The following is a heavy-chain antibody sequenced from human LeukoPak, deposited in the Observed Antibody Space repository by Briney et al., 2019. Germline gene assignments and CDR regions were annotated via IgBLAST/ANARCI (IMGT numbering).Heavy chain of an antibody. Sequence: RGSLRLSCAASGFIFTNYAMSWVRQPPGKGLEWVSAISGGGDSTYYADSVKGRFTISRDNSKNTLYLQMNSLRAEDTAVYYCAKSRAVVPAAINYWGQGTLVTVSS. D-gene: IGHD2-2*01. V-gene: IGHV3-23*01. J-gene: IGHJ4*02. CDR3: AKSRAVVPAAINY. CDR1: GFIFTNYA. CDR2: ISGGGDST.